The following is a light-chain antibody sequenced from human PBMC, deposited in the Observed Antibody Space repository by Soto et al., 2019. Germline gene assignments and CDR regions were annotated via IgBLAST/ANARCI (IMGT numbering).Light chain of an antibody. V-gene: IGKV1-39*01. CDR2: AAS. CDR1: QSMTSY. CDR3: QQSYSTPRT. J-gene: IGKJ1*01. Sequence: DIQMTQSPSSLSASVGDRVTITCRASQSMTSYLNWYQHKPGKAPKLLIYAASSLQSGVPSSFSGSGSGTDFTLTISSLQPEDFATYYCQQSYSTPRTFGQGTKAEIK.